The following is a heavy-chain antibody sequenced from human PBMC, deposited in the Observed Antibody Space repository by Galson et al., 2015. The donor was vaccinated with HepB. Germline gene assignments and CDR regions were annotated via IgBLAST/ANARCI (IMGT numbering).Heavy chain of an antibody. CDR1: GYTFTSYG. D-gene: IGHD3-10*01. CDR2: ISAYNGNT. V-gene: IGHV1-18*04. Sequence: SVKVSCKASGYTFTSYGISWVRQAPGQGLEWMGWISAYNGNTNYAQKLQGRVTMTTDTSTSTSYTELRSLRSDDTAVYYCARAITMVRGVIILRNWFDPWGQGTLVTVSS. CDR3: ARAITMVRGVIILRNWFDP. J-gene: IGHJ5*02.